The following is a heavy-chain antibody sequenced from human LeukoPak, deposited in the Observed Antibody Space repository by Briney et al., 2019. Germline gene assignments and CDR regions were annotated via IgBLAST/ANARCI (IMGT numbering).Heavy chain of an antibody. CDR2: INHSGDT. V-gene: IGHV4-34*01. CDR3: AVSHYFDTSGYYYDY. CDR1: GGSFSNYY. D-gene: IGHD3-22*01. J-gene: IGHJ4*02. Sequence: SETLSLTCAVYGGSFSNYYWSWIRQPPGKGLEWIGEINHSGDTNYNPSLKSRVTISVNTSKNQFSLKLSSVTAADTAVYYCAVSHYFDTSGYYYDYWGQGTLVTVSS.